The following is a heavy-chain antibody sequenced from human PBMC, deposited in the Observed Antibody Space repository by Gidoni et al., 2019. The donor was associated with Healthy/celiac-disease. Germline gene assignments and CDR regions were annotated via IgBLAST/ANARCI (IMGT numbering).Heavy chain of an antibody. D-gene: IGHD3-10*01. V-gene: IGHV4-59*01. J-gene: IGHJ5*02. CDR3: ARDRRGPDKGWFDP. CDR2: ISYRGST. CDR1: GGSISSYY. Sequence: QVQLQESGPGLVKPSETLSLTCTVSGGSISSYYWNWIRQPPGKGLEWIGYISYRGSTDYNPSLKSRVTISVDTSKNQFSLKLSSGTAADTAVYYCARDRRGPDKGWFDPWGQGTLVTVSS.